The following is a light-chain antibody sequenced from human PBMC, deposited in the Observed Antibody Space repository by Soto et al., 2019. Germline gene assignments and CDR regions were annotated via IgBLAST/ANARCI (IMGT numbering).Light chain of an antibody. J-gene: IGKJ3*01. Sequence: IRMTHSPSSFSASTLYRVIITFLASQGVSGSLAWYQQKPGKVPNLLIYGASTLQSGVPSRFSGSGSGTDFTLTITSLQPEDVATYYCQKYKSAPYTFGPGTKVDIK. CDR1: QGVSGS. V-gene: IGKV1-27*01. CDR2: GAS. CDR3: QKYKSAPYT.